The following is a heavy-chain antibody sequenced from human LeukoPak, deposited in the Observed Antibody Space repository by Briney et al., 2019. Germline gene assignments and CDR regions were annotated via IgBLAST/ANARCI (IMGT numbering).Heavy chain of an antibody. Sequence: GGSLRLSCAASGFTFDDYAMHWVRQAPGKGLEWVSGISWNSGSIGYADSVRGRFTISRDNAKNSLYLQMNSLRAEDTAVYYCARGAPLAYYDSSGYYYGWGQGTLVTVSS. CDR3: ARGAPLAYYDSSGYYYG. V-gene: IGHV3-9*01. D-gene: IGHD3-22*01. CDR2: ISWNSGSI. J-gene: IGHJ4*02. CDR1: GFTFDDYA.